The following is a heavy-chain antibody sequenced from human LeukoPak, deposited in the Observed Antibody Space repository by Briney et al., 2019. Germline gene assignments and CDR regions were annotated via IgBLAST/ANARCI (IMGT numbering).Heavy chain of an antibody. CDR3: TRESPAMTGYYYYGMDV. CDR2: IRSKAYGGTT. Sequence: GGSLRLSCTASGFTFGDYAMSWFRQAPGKGLEWVGFIRSKAYGGTTEYAASVKGRFTISRDDSKSIAYLQMNSLKTEDTAVYYCTRESPAMTGYYYYGMDVWGQGTTVTVPS. D-gene: IGHD2-2*01. V-gene: IGHV3-49*03. J-gene: IGHJ6*02. CDR1: GFTFGDYA.